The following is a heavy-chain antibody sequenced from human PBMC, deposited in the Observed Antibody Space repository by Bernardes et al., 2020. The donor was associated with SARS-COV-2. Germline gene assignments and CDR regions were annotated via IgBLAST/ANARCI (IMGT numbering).Heavy chain of an antibody. Sequence: GSLRLSCAVSGFPFRSYGMHWVRQAPGKGLEWVAVIWYDGSNKYYGDSVKGRFTISRDNSQNTLYLQMNSLRAEDAAVYYCAREGTSRNFDYWGQGTLVTVSS. CDR2: IWYDGSNK. CDR3: AREGTSRNFDY. V-gene: IGHV3-33*08. CDR1: GFPFRSYG. D-gene: IGHD3-10*01. J-gene: IGHJ4*02.